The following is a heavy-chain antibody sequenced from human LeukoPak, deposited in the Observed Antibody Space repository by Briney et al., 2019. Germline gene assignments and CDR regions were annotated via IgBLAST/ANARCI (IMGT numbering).Heavy chain of an antibody. CDR3: AKVFAGDSVTFDI. D-gene: IGHD4-17*01. CDR2: IWYDGSNK. V-gene: IGHV3-33*06. CDR1: GFTFSGYG. Sequence: GGSLRLSCAASGFTFSGYGMHWVRQAPGKGLEWVAVIWYDGSNKYYADSVKGRFTISRDNSKNTLYLQMNSLRAEDTAVYYCAKVFAGDSVTFDIWGQGTMVTVSS. J-gene: IGHJ3*02.